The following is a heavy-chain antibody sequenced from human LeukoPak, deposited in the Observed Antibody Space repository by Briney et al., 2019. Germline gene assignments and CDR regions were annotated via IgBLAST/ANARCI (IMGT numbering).Heavy chain of an antibody. CDR1: GVSFSNYF. V-gene: IGHV4-59*03. J-gene: IGHJ4*02. CDR2: VHNSGST. D-gene: IGHD3-16*01. CDR3: TQGAGWLIDY. Sequence: PSETLSLNCTVSGVSFSNYFRGWIRPPPGRGLEWIGYVHNSGSTTYNPSLKSRGTIVLDTSRNQFSLRLSSVTAADTAVYYCTQGAGWLIDYWGQGILVSVSS.